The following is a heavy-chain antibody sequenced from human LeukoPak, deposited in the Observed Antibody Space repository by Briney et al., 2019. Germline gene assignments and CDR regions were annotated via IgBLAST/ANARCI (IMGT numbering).Heavy chain of an antibody. V-gene: IGHV4-59*01. CDR3: AREDYGDYAETAFDI. Sequence: SETLSPTCTVSGGSISSYYWSWIRQPPGKGLEGIGYIYYSGSTNYNPSLKSRVTISVDTSKNQFSLKLSSVTAADTAVYYCAREDYGDYAETAFDIWGQGTMVTVSS. D-gene: IGHD4-17*01. CDR1: GGSISSYY. J-gene: IGHJ3*02. CDR2: IYYSGST.